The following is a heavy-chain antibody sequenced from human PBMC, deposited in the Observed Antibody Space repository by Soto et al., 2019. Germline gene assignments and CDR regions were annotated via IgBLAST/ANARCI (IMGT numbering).Heavy chain of an antibody. CDR3: AKDDVVVPAAIFDY. V-gene: IGHV3-23*01. CDR1: GFTFSSYA. CDR2: ISGSGGST. J-gene: IGHJ4*02. Sequence: PGESLKISCAASGFTFSSYAMSWVRQAPGKGLEWVSAISGSGGSTYYADSVKGRFTISRDNSKNTLYLQMNSLRAEDTAVYYCAKDDVVVPAAIFDYWGQGTLVTVSS. D-gene: IGHD2-2*01.